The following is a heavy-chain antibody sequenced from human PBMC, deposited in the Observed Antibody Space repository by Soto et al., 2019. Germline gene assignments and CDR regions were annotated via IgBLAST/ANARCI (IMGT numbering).Heavy chain of an antibody. CDR2: FDPEYGET. V-gene: IGHV1-24*01. Sequence: GASVKVSCKASGHTVTGLSMHWVRQAPGQGLEWMGGFDPEYGETIYAQRFQGRVTITGDTSTSTASMELSSLRSEDTAVYYCARVYGDYVDYWGQGTLVTVSS. CDR1: GHTVTGLS. D-gene: IGHD4-17*01. CDR3: ARVYGDYVDY. J-gene: IGHJ4*02.